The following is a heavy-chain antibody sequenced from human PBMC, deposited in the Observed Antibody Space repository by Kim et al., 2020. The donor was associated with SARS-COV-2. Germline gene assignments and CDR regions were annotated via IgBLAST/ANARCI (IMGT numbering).Heavy chain of an antibody. CDR3: ARGSKSITVATGGH. CDR1: GYSISSGYY. D-gene: IGHD4-17*01. CDR2: VYHSGST. V-gene: IGHV4-38-2*02. Sequence: SETLSLTCTVSGYSISSGYYWGWIRQPPGKGLEWIGSVYHSGSTYYNPSLKSRVTISIDTSKNQFSLKLSSVTAADTAVYYCARGSKSITVATGGHWGQGTLVTVSS. J-gene: IGHJ4*02.